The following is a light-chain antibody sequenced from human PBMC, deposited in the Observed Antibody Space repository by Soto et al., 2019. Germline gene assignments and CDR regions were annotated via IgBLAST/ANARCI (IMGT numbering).Light chain of an antibody. Sequence: EIVLTQSPATPSLSPGERATLSGRVSQSVSNYLAWYQQKPGQAPRLLIYDASNRATGIPARFSGSGSGTDFTLTISSLEPEDFTVYYCQQRSNWPRLTFGGGTKVEIK. V-gene: IGKV3-11*01. CDR1: QSVSNY. CDR2: DAS. CDR3: QQRSNWPRLT. J-gene: IGKJ4*01.